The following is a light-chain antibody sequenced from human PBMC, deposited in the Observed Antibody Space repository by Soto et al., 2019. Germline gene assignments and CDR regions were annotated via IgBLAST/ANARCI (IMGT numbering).Light chain of an antibody. CDR2: WAS. J-gene: IGKJ4*01. V-gene: IGKV4-1*01. CDR3: QQYYNTPLT. CDR1: QSGLYSSNNKNY. Sequence: DIVMTQSPDSLAVSLGERATINCKSSQSGLYSSNNKNYLAWYQQKPGQPPKLLIYWASTREFGVPDRFSGSGSGTDFTLTISSLQAEDVAVYYCQQYYNTPLTFGGGTKVEIK.